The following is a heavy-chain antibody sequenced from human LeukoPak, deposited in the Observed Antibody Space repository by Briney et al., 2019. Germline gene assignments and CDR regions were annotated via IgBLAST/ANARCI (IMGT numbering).Heavy chain of an antibody. CDR2: IIPILRTA. CDR3: ARHPPGVIDY. J-gene: IGHJ4*02. CDR1: GGTFSSYA. D-gene: IGHD1-14*01. V-gene: IGHV1-69*13. Sequence: ASVNVSCKSSGGTFSSYAISWVRQAPGQALEWMGGIIPILRTANYAQKFQGRVTITADESTSKVYMELSSLRSEDRAVYYCARHPPGVIDYWGQGTLVTVYS.